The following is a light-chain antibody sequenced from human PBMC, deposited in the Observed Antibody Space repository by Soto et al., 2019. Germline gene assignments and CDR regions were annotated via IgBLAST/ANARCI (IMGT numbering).Light chain of an antibody. CDR2: AAS. J-gene: IGKJ1*01. CDR1: QYIGRY. V-gene: IGKV1-39*01. Sequence: DIKMSLSPSSLSANVGDRVTITCRAGQYIGRYLNWYQQKPGKAPKLLIYAASSLHSGVPSRFSGSGSGTDFTLTISSLQPEDFATYFCQQSYSTPPWTFGQR. CDR3: QQSYSTPPWT.